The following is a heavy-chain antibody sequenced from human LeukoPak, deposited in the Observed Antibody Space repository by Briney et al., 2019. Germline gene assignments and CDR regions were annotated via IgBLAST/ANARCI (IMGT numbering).Heavy chain of an antibody. CDR2: ISSSGSTI. D-gene: IGHD6-19*01. J-gene: IGHJ4*02. CDR1: GFTFSSYE. Sequence: GGSLRLSCAASGFTFSSYEMNWVRQAPGKGLEWVSYISSSGSTIYYADSVKGRFTISRDNSKNTLYLQMNSLRAEDTAVYYCAKGSIAVAGQFDYWGQGTLVTVSS. V-gene: IGHV3-48*03. CDR3: AKGSIAVAGQFDY.